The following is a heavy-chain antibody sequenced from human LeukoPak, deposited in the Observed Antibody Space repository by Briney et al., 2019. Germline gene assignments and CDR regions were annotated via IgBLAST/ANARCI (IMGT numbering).Heavy chain of an antibody. J-gene: IGHJ4*02. CDR3: ARDTSYYDSSGYSDGYYFDY. CDR2: ISSSSSYI. Sequence: PGGSLRLSCAASGFTLSSYSMNWVRQAPGKGLEWVSSISSSSSYIYYADSVKGRFTISRDNAKNSLYLQMNSLRAEDTAVYYCARDTSYYDSSGYSDGYYFDYWGQGTLVTVSS. V-gene: IGHV3-21*01. CDR1: GFTLSSYS. D-gene: IGHD3-22*01.